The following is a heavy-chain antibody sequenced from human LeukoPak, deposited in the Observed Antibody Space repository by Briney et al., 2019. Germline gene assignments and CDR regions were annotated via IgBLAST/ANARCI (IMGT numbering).Heavy chain of an antibody. CDR3: ARGPFSSAYYYDSSGYASSLDY. CDR1: GFTVSSNY. J-gene: IGHJ4*02. V-gene: IGHV3-53*05. CDR2: IYSGGST. D-gene: IGHD3-22*01. Sequence: AGGSLRLSCAASGFTVSSNYMSWVRQAPGKGLEWVSVIYSGGSTYYADSVKGRFTISRDNSKNTLYLQMGSLRAEDMAVYYCARGPFSSAYYYDSSGYASSLDYWGQGTLVTVSS.